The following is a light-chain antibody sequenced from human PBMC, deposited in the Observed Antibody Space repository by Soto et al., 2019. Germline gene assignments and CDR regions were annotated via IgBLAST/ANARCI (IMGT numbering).Light chain of an antibody. V-gene: IGKV4-1*01. CDR3: QQYYSTLIT. CDR2: WAS. Sequence: DIALTQSPDSLALSLGERATMNCKSSQSVLYSSYNKSYLAWYQVKPGRPPKLLFSWASTRESGVPDRFSGRGSGTDFTLTISSLQAEDVAVSYCQQYYSTLITFGHGTRLEIK. CDR1: QSVLYSSYNKSY. J-gene: IGKJ5*01.